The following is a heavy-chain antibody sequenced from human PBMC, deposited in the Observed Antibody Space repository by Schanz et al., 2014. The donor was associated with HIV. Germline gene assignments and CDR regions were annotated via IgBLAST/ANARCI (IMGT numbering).Heavy chain of an antibody. J-gene: IGHJ6*02. CDR2: ISYDGRNK. Sequence: QVQLVESGGGVVQPGRSLRLSCAASGFTFSNHGMNWVRQTPGKGLEWVAVISYDGRNKYYADSVKGRFTISRDNSKNTLYLQMKSLRAEDTAVYYCAKDRNYYDSRYRGKGNYYYYYGMDVWGQGTTVTVSS. CDR3: AKDRNYYDSRYRGKGNYYYYYGMDV. V-gene: IGHV3-30*18. CDR1: GFTFSNHG. D-gene: IGHD3-22*01.